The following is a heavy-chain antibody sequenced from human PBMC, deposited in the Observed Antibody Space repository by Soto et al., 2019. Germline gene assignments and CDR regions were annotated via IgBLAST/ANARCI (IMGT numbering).Heavy chain of an antibody. CDR2: IKQDGSEK. Sequence: GGSLRLSCAASGFTFSSYWMSWVRQAPGKGLEWVANIKQDGSEKYYVDSVKGRFTISRDNAKNSLYLQMSSLRAEDTAVYYCARDPSIVLVPAATYYYYYSGMDVWAQGTTVTVSS. CDR3: ARDPSIVLVPAATYYYYYSGMDV. J-gene: IGHJ6*02. D-gene: IGHD2-2*01. V-gene: IGHV3-7*01. CDR1: GFTFSSYW.